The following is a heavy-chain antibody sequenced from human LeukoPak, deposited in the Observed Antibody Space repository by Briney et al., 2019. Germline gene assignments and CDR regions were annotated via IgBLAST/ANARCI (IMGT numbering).Heavy chain of an antibody. CDR2: IYPSDSDT. CDR1: GYSFTSNW. D-gene: IGHD1-7*01. Sequence: GEYLKISCKGSGYSFTSNWIGWVRQMPGKGLEWMGIIYPSDSDTTYSPSFQGQVTFSADTSISTAYLQWSSLKASDTAMYYCARHAGWNSILDNWFDPWGQGTLVTVSS. J-gene: IGHJ5*02. V-gene: IGHV5-51*01. CDR3: ARHAGWNSILDNWFDP.